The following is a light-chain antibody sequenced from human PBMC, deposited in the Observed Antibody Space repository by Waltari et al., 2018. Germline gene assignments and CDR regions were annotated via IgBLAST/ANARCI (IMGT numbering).Light chain of an antibody. CDR3: QSYDRSLSGWV. CDR2: GNN. V-gene: IGLV1-40*01. J-gene: IGLJ3*02. CDR1: ISNIGAGYD. Sequence: QSVLTQPPSLSVAPGQRVTISCTGSISNIGAGYDVHWYQQLPGTVPKLLIDGNNNRPSGVPDRFSGSKSGTSASLAITGLQAEDEADYYCQSYDRSLSGWVFGGGTKLTVL.